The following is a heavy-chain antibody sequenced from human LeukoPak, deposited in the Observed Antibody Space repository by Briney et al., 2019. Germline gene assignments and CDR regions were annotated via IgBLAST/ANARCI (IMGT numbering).Heavy chain of an antibody. Sequence: GSLRLSCAASGFTVSSNYMSWVRQAPGKGLEWVSVIYSGGSTYYADSVKGRFAISRDNSKNTLYLQMNSLRAEDTAVYYCASYVLLWFGELSYWGQGTLVTVSS. D-gene: IGHD3-10*01. V-gene: IGHV3-66*01. J-gene: IGHJ4*02. CDR3: ASYVLLWFGELSY. CDR2: IYSGGST. CDR1: GFTVSSNY.